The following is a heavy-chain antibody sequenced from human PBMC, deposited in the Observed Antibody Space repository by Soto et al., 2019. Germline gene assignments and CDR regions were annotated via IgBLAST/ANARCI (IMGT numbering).Heavy chain of an antibody. Sequence: GGSLRLFCAASGFTFTTYGMAWVRQAPGKGLEWVSGISTSGGSTYYTDSVKGRFTISRDNSKNTLYLQMNSLRFDDTAVYYCARGGTPIDYWGQGTLVTVSS. CDR1: GFTFTTYG. J-gene: IGHJ4*02. CDR2: ISTSGGST. V-gene: IGHV3-23*01. D-gene: IGHD3-16*01. CDR3: ARGGTPIDY.